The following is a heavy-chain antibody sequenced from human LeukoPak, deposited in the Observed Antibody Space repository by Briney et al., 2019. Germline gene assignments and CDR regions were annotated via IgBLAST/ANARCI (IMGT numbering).Heavy chain of an antibody. D-gene: IGHD4/OR15-4a*01. CDR3: ARRAGAYSHPYDY. J-gene: IGHJ4*02. V-gene: IGHV3-53*01. CDR2: IYSDNT. Sequence: SGGSLRLSCTVSGFTLSSNYMSWLRQAPGKGLEWVSFIYSDNTHYSHSVKGRFTISRDNSKNTLYLQMNSRRAEDTAVYYCARRAGAYSHPYDYWGQGTLVTVSS. CDR1: GFTLSSNY.